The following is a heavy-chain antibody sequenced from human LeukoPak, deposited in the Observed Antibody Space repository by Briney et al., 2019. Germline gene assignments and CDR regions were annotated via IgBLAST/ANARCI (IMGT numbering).Heavy chain of an antibody. V-gene: IGHV1-3*01. CDR3: ARGYSYGYSDY. CDR2: INAGNGNT. D-gene: IGHD5-18*01. J-gene: IGHJ4*02. Sequence: ASVTVSCTASGYTFTSYAMHWVRQAPGQRLEWMGWINAGNGNTKYSQKFQGRVTITRDTSASTAYMELSSLRSEDTAVYYCARGYSYGYSDYWGQGTLVTVSS. CDR1: GYTFTSYA.